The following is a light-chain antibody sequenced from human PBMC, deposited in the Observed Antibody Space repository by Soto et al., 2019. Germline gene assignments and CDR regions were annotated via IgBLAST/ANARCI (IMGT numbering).Light chain of an antibody. J-gene: IGKJ1*01. CDR2: TAS. Sequence: AIQMTQSPTSLSASVGDSVTITCRAIQDISNALGWYQEKPGKAPKLLISTASSLLSGVPSRFSGSGSGTDFTLTISSLQPEDFATYYCLQDYNYPWTFGQGTNVEVK. CDR1: QDISNA. V-gene: IGKV1-6*01. CDR3: LQDYNYPWT.